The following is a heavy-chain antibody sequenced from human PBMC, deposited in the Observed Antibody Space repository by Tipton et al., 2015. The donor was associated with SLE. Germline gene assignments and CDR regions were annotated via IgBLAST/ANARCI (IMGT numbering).Heavy chain of an antibody. CDR2: IYTTGRT. J-gene: IGHJ4*02. V-gene: IGHV4-61*02. CDR3: ARSDYNFWSGLDY. CDR1: GGSINTDNYY. Sequence: TLSLTCTVSGGSINTDNYYWSWIRQPTGKGLEWIGRIYTTGRTNYNPSLKTRVTISLDTSKNQFSLKLTSVTAADTAVYYCARSDYNFWSGLDYWDQGTLVTVSS. D-gene: IGHD3-3*01.